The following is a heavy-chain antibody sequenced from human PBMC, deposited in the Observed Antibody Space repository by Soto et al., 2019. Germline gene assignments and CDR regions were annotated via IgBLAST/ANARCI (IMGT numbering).Heavy chain of an antibody. CDR3: ARGGDPLPLDY. D-gene: IGHD3-10*01. V-gene: IGHV4-30-2*01. CDR1: GGSISSGGYS. Sequence: PSETLSLTCAVSGGSISSGGYSWSWIRQPPGKGLEWIGYIYHSGSTYYNPSLKSRVTISVDRSKNQFSLKLGSVTAADTAVYYCARGGDPLPLDYWGQGTLVTVSS. CDR2: IYHSGST. J-gene: IGHJ4*02.